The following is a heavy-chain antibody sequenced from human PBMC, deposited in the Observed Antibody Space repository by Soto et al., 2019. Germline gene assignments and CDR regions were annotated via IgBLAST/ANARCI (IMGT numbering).Heavy chain of an antibody. J-gene: IGHJ4*02. CDR3: ARDNYYGSGSYGPHPHYFDY. V-gene: IGHV4-4*02. D-gene: IGHD3-10*01. CDR1: GGSISSSNL. Sequence: PSETLSLTCAVSGGSISSSNLWSWVRQPPGKGLEWIGEIYHSGNTNYNPSLKSRVTISVDKSKNQFSLKLSSVTAADTAVYYCARDNYYGSGSYGPHPHYFDYWGQGTLVTVSS. CDR2: IYHSGNT.